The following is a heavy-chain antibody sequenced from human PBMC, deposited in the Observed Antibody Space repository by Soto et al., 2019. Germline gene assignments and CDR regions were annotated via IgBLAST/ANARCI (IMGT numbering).Heavy chain of an antibody. Sequence: EVQLVETGGGLIQPGGSLRLSCAASGFTVSSNYMSWVRQAPGKGLEWVSVIYSGGSTYYADSVKGRFTISRDNSKNTLYFQMNGLRAEDTAVYYCARDFRLYDAVVPAFKGANYYYGMDVWGQGTTVTVSS. CDR3: ARDFRLYDAVVPAFKGANYYYGMDV. V-gene: IGHV3-53*02. D-gene: IGHD2-2*01. J-gene: IGHJ6*02. CDR1: GFTVSSNY. CDR2: IYSGGST.